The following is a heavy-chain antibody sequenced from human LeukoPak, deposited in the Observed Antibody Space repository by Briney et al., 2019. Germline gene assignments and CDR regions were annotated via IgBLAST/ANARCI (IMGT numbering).Heavy chain of an antibody. Sequence: GGSLRLSCAASGFTFSSYVMSWVRQAPGKGLEWVSAISGSGGGTYYADSVEGRFTISRDNSKNTLYLQTNSLRAEDTAVYYCARRGAAGTYYFDYWGQGTLVTVSS. D-gene: IGHD6-13*01. CDR2: ISGSGGGT. CDR1: GFTFSSYV. J-gene: IGHJ4*02. V-gene: IGHV3-23*01. CDR3: ARRGAAGTYYFDY.